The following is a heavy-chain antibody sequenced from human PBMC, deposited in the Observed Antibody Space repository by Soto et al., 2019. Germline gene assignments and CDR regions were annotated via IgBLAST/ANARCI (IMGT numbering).Heavy chain of an antibody. J-gene: IGHJ4*02. Sequence: ASVKVSCKASGYTFTSYAMHWVRQAPGERREWMGWINAGNGNTKYSQKFQGRVTITRDTSASTGYMELSSLRSEDTAVYYCASGYYGSGRPFDHWGQGTLVTVSS. CDR3: ASGYYGSGRPFDH. CDR2: INAGNGNT. CDR1: GYTFTSYA. D-gene: IGHD3-10*01. V-gene: IGHV1-3*01.